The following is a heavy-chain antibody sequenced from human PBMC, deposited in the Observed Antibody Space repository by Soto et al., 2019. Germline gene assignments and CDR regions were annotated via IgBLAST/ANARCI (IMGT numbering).Heavy chain of an antibody. V-gene: IGHV4-34*01. Sequence: QVQLQQWGAGLLKPSETLSLTCAVYGGSFSGYYWSWIRQPPGKGLEWIGEINHSGSNNYNPSLKSRVTISVDPSKNQFSLKLSSVSAADTAVYYWARAPTTVVTPVRGYFDYWGQGTLVTVSS. CDR2: INHSGSN. CDR3: ARAPTTVVTPVRGYFDY. D-gene: IGHD4-17*01. J-gene: IGHJ4*02. CDR1: GGSFSGYY.